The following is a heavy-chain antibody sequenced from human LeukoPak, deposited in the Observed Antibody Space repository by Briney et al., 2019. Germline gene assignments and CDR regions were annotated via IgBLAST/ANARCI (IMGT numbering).Heavy chain of an antibody. J-gene: IGHJ5*02. D-gene: IGHD3-3*02. CDR2: IIPIFGIA. CDR3: ARDHETFLEWLFPRWFDP. Sequence: ASVKVSCKASGGTFSSYAISWVRQAPGQGLEWMGRIIPIFGIANYAQKFQGRVTITADKSTSTAYTELSSLRSEDTAVYYCARDHETFLEWLFPRWFDPWGQGTLVTVSS. CDR1: GGTFSSYA. V-gene: IGHV1-69*04.